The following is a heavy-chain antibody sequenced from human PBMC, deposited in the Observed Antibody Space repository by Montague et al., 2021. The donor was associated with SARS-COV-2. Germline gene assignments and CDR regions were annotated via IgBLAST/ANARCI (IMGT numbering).Heavy chain of an antibody. Sequence: SETLSLTCAVSGGSMSGYYWTWIRQSPEKGLEWIGYVYYTGSTKYNPSLTTRISLSLDTPKNHFSLHLSSVTAADTAIYFCAGAQNTCFIANCVNYFDVWGLGALVTVSS. CDR2: VYYTGST. V-gene: IGHV4-59*01. D-gene: IGHD1-1*01. CDR3: AGAQNTCFIANCVNYFDV. J-gene: IGHJ4*02. CDR1: GGSMSGYY.